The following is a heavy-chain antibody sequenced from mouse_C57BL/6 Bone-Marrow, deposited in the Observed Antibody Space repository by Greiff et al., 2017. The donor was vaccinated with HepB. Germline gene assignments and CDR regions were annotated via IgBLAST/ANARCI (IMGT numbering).Heavy chain of an antibody. CDR3: TRDYYGSSLYWYFDV. J-gene: IGHJ1*03. D-gene: IGHD1-1*01. Sequence: EVQGVESGEGLVKPGGSLKLSCAASGFTFSSYAMSWVRQTPEKRLEWVAYISSGGDYIYYADTVKGRFTISRDNARNTLYLQMSSLKSEDTAMYYCTRDYYGSSLYWYFDVWGTGTTVTVSS. V-gene: IGHV5-9-1*02. CDR1: GFTFSSYA. CDR2: ISSGGDYI.